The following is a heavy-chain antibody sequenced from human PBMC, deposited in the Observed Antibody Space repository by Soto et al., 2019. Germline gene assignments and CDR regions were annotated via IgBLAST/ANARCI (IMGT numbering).Heavy chain of an antibody. J-gene: IGHJ4*02. V-gene: IGHV3-21*01. D-gene: IGHD4-17*01. CDR2: ISSSSSYI. Sequence: GGSLRLSCAASGFTFSSYSMNCVRQAPGKGLEWVSSISSSSSYIYYADSVKGRFTISRDNAKNSLYLQMNSLRAEDTAVYYCARDPYGGNSEGPEYWGQGTLVTVSS. CDR3: ARDPYGGNSEGPEY. CDR1: GFTFSSYS.